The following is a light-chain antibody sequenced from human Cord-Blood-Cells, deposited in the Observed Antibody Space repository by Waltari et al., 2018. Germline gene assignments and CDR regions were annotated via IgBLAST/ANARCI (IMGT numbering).Light chain of an antibody. CDR3: SSYTSSSTLM. CDR2: DVS. CDR1: SSDVGGYNY. V-gene: IGLV2-14*01. J-gene: IGLJ3*02. Sequence: QSALTQPASVSGSPGQSITISCTGTSSDVGGYNYVPWYQQHPGKAPNLMIYDVSKRPSGVSNRFSGSKSGNTASLTISGLQAEDEADYYCSSYTSSSTLMFGGGTKLTVL.